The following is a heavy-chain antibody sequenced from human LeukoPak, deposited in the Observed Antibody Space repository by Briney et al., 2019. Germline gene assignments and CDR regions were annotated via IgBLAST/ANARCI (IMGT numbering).Heavy chain of an antibody. Sequence: SVKVSCKASGGTFSSYAISWVRQAPGQGLEWMGGIIPIFGTANYAQKFQGRVTITADESTSTAYMELSSLRSEDTAVYYCARNYDILTGYYFPFDYWGQGTLVTVSS. CDR2: IIPIFGTA. CDR3: ARNYDILTGYYFPFDY. CDR1: GGTFSSYA. J-gene: IGHJ4*02. D-gene: IGHD3-9*01. V-gene: IGHV1-69*13.